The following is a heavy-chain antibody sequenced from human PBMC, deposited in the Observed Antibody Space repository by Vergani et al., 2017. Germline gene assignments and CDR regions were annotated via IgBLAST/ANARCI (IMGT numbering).Heavy chain of an antibody. Sequence: QVQLVESGGGVVQPGRSLRLSCAASGFTFSSYAMHWVRQAPGKGLEWVALISYDGSNNYYADSVKGRFTISRDNSKNTLYLQMNSLRVEDTTVYYCARVSGSYLGFFDYWGQGTLVTVSS. V-gene: IGHV3-30-3*01. CDR3: ARVSGSYLGFFDY. J-gene: IGHJ4*02. D-gene: IGHD1-26*01. CDR2: ISYDGSNN. CDR1: GFTFSSYA.